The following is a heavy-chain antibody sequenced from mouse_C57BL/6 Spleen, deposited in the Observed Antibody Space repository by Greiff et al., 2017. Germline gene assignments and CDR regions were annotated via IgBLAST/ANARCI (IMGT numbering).Heavy chain of an antibody. D-gene: IGHD1-1*01. Sequence: VQLQQSGPVLVKPGASVKMSCKASGYTFTDYYMNWVKQSHGKSLEWIGVINPYNGGTSYNQKFKGKATLTVDKSSSTAYMELNSLTSEDSAVYYCARPTTGYYFDDWGQGTTLTVSS. V-gene: IGHV1-19*01. CDR3: ARPTTGYYFDD. J-gene: IGHJ2*01. CDR1: GYTFTDYY. CDR2: INPYNGGT.